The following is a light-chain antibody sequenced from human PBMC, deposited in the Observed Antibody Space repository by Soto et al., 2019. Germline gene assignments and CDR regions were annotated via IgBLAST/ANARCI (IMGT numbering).Light chain of an antibody. V-gene: IGKV3-20*01. J-gene: IGKJ5*01. CDR1: QSVSSM. Sequence: EIVLTQSPGSLSLSPGQRATLSCRASQSVSSMLAWYQQKPGQAPRLLISGASSRATGIPDRFSGSGSGTDFTLTISRLEPEDFALYYCQHYVERSPITFGQGTRLEIK. CDR2: GAS. CDR3: QHYVERSPIT.